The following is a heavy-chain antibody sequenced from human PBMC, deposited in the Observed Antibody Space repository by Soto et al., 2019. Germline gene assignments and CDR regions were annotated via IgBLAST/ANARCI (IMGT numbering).Heavy chain of an antibody. V-gene: IGHV3-23*01. CDR1: GFTFSNYA. J-gene: IGHJ4*02. CDR3: AKAYTSGYYAPDY. Sequence: EVRLLESGGGLVQPGGSLRLSCAASGFTFSNYAMSWVRQAPGKGLEWASSISASGGSTYYADSVKGRFTISRDNSKSTLYLQMNSLRAEDTALYYCAKAYTSGYYAPDYWGPGTLVTVSS. CDR2: ISASGGST. D-gene: IGHD6-19*01.